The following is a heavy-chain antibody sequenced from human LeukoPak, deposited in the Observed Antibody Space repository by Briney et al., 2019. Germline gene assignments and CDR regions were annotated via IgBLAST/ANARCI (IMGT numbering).Heavy chain of an antibody. J-gene: IGHJ6*03. CDR1: GGSISSGSYY. V-gene: IGHV4-61*02. CDR3: ARAPYWGRQRYYMDV. CDR2: IYTSGST. Sequence: SETLSLTCTVSGGSISSGSYYWSWIRQPAGKGLEWIGRIYTSGSTNYNPSLKSRVTISVDTSKNQFSLKLSSVTAADTAVYYCARAPYWGRQRYYMDVWGEGTTVTISS. D-gene: IGHD2-8*02.